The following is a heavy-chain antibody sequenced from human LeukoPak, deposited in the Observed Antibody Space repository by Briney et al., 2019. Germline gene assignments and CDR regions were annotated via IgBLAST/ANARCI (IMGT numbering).Heavy chain of an antibody. CDR3: ARDNIVVVAATKAYYFDY. V-gene: IGHV4-34*01. Sequence: SETLSLTCAVYGGSFSDYWWTWIRQSPGKGLEWIGEVNHSGRTNYNPSLKSRVTISVDTSKSQFSLKLSSVTAADTAVYYCARDNIVVVAATKAYYFDYWGQGTLVTVSS. J-gene: IGHJ4*02. CDR1: GGSFSDYW. CDR2: VNHSGRT. D-gene: IGHD2-15*01.